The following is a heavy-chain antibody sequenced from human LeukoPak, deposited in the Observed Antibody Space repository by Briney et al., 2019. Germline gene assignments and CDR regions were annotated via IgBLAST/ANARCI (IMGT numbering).Heavy chain of an antibody. J-gene: IGHJ4*02. CDR3: ARDSGWWRFDF. CDR1: GFTFSSYA. V-gene: IGHV3-7*03. Sequence: PGGSLRLSCAASGFTFSSYAMSWVRQAPGQGLEWVASIKEDGSEKHYVDSVKGRFTISRDNGKNSLYLQMNSLGAEDTAVYYCARDSGWWRFDFWGQGTLVTVSS. CDR2: IKEDGSEK. D-gene: IGHD6-13*01.